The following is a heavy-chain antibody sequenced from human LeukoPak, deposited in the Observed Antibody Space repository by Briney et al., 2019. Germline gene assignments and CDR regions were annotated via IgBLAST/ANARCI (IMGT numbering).Heavy chain of an antibody. CDR1: GGTFSSYA. D-gene: IGHD6-13*01. CDR2: IIPIFGTA. CDR3: ARSGYSSSFDYYYYMDV. Sequence: SVKVSCKASGGTFSSYAISWVRQAPGQGLEWMGRIIPIFGTANYAQKFQGRVTITADKSTSTAYMELSSLRSEDTAVYYCARSGYSSSFDYYYYMDVWGKGTTVTASS. V-gene: IGHV1-69*06. J-gene: IGHJ6*03.